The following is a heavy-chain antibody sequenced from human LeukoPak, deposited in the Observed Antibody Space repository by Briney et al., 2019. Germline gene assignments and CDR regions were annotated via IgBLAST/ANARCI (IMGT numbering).Heavy chain of an antibody. CDR1: GFTFSNYW. CDR2: IKQDGSEK. CDR3: ARAMDV. Sequence: GGSLRLSCVASGFTFSNYWMKWVRQAPGKGLEWVANIKQDGSEKFYVDSVKGRFTISRDNAKNSLYLQMNSLRAEDTAVYYCARAMDVWGQGTTVTVSS. V-gene: IGHV3-7*04. J-gene: IGHJ6*02.